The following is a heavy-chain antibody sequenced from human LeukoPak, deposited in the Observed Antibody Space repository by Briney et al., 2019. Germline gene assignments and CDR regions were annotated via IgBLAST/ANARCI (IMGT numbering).Heavy chain of an antibody. J-gene: IGHJ4*02. CDR1: GFTFSSYA. V-gene: IGHV3-30-3*01. Sequence: GGSLRLSCAASGFTFSSYAMHWVRQAPGKGLEWVAVISYDGSNKYYADSVKGRFTISRDNSKNTLYLQMNSLRAEDTAVYYCARDWDSGSYYTPGYWGQGTLVTVSS. D-gene: IGHD3-10*01. CDR3: ARDWDSGSYYTPGY. CDR2: ISYDGSNK.